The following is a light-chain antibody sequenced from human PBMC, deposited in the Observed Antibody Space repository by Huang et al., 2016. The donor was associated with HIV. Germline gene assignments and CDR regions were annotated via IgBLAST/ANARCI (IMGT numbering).Light chain of an antibody. J-gene: IGKJ1*01. Sequence: VGDRVTITCRATQSISNYVNWYPQKPGKAPTLLIYGASTLQSGVPSRFSGSGSGTDFTLTISSLQPEDFTTYYCQQSYNTPPTFGQGTKVEI. V-gene: IGKV1-39*01. CDR1: QSISNY. CDR3: QQSYNTPPT. CDR2: GAS.